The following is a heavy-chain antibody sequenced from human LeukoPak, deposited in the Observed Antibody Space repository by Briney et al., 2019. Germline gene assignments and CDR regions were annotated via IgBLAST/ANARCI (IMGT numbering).Heavy chain of an antibody. V-gene: IGHV1-46*01. Sequence: ASVKVSCKASGYTFTSYYMHWVRQAPGQGLEWMGIINPSGGSTSYAQKFQGRVTMTRDMSTSTVYMELYSLRSEDTAVYYCARGYNWNDEGYWGQGTLVTVSS. J-gene: IGHJ4*02. D-gene: IGHD1-20*01. CDR3: ARGYNWNDEGY. CDR2: INPSGGST. CDR1: GYTFTSYY.